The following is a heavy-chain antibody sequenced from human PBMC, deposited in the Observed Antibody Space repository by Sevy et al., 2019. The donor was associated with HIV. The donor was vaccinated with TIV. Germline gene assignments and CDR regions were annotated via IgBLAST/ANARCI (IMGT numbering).Heavy chain of an antibody. CDR3: VREGYESSGRGAFEI. D-gene: IGHD3-22*01. J-gene: IGHJ3*02. CDR2: IGPAGDT. V-gene: IGHV3-13*01. Sequence: GGSLRLSCTASGFTLSNYEVHWVRQSTEKGLEWVSAIGPAGDTFYPVSVKGRFTISRENAKNSFYLQMNNLKAGDTAVDYCVREGYESSGRGAFEIWGQGTMVTVSS. CDR1: GFTLSNYE.